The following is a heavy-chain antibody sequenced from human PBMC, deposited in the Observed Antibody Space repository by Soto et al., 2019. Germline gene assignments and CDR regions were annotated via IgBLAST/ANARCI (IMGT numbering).Heavy chain of an antibody. CDR2: ISWNSGSI. CDR1: GFTFDDYA. CDR3: AKGPPQPPYTVTLDHNYYYYYMDV. D-gene: IGHD4-17*01. V-gene: IGHV3-9*01. Sequence: GGSLRLSCAASGFTFDDYAMHWVRQAPGKGLEWVSGISWNSGSIGYADSVKGRFTISRDNAKNSLYLQMNSLRAEDTALYYCAKGPPQPPYTVTLDHNYYYYYMDVWAKGPRSPSP. J-gene: IGHJ6*03.